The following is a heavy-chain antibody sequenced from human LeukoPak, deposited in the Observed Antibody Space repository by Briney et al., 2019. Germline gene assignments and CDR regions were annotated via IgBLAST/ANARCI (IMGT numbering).Heavy chain of an antibody. CDR3: ARSPGYSSSWSPYFDH. CDR1: GGSISSYY. D-gene: IGHD6-13*01. Sequence: KSSETLSLTCTVSGGSISSYYWSWIRQPPGKGLEWIGYIYYSGSTNYNPSLKSRVTISVDTSKNQFSLKLSSVTAADTAVYYCARSPGYSSSWSPYFDHWGQGTLVTVSS. J-gene: IGHJ4*02. CDR2: IYYSGST. V-gene: IGHV4-59*12.